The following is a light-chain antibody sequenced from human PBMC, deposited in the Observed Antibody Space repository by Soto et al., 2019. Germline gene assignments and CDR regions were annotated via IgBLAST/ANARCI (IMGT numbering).Light chain of an antibody. CDR2: EGS. V-gene: IGLV2-23*01. J-gene: IGLJ1*01. CDR1: SSDVGSYNL. Sequence: QSVLTQPASVSGSPGRSITISCTGTSSDVGSYNLVSWYQRHPGKAPKLMIYEGSKRPSGVSNRFSGSKSGNTASLTISGLQAEDEADYYCCSYAGSSTPYVFGTGTKVTVL. CDR3: CSYAGSSTPYV.